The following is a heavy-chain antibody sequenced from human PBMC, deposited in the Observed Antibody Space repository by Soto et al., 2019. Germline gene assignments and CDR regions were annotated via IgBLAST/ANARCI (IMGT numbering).Heavy chain of an antibody. CDR2: ISGYNGNT. J-gene: IGHJ6*02. Sequence: GASVKVSCKDSGYTFTNYGFSWVRQEPGQGLEWMGWISGYNGNTKYAEKFQGRVTMTTDTSTSTAHMELRSLRSDDTAVYYCAREGQAPYYYYGMDVWGQGTAVTVSS. V-gene: IGHV1-18*01. CDR3: AREGQAPYYYYGMDV. CDR1: GYTFTNYG.